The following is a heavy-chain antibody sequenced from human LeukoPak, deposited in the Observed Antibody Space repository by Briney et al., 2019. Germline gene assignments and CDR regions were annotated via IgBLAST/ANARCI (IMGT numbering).Heavy chain of an antibody. D-gene: IGHD3-10*01. V-gene: IGHV4-34*01. CDR2: INHSGST. J-gene: IGHJ4*02. CDR1: GGSFSGYY. Sequence: SETLSLTCAVYGGSFSGYYWSWICQPPGKGLEWIGEINHSGSTNYNPSLKSRVTISVDTSKNQFSLKLSSVTAADTAVYYCARGDYRSMVRGVIDYYFDYWGQGTLVTVSS. CDR3: ARGDYRSMVRGVIDYYFDY.